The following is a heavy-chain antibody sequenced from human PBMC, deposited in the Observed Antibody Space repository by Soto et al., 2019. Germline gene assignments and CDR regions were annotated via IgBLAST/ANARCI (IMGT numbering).Heavy chain of an antibody. CDR3: AKALRGVISPRFDY. J-gene: IGHJ4*02. D-gene: IGHD3-10*01. V-gene: IGHV3-30*18. CDR2: ISYDGSNK. CDR1: GFTFSSYG. Sequence: QVQLVESGGGVVQPGRSLRLSCAASGFTFSSYGMHWVRQAPGKGLEWVAVISYDGSNKYYADSVKGRFTISRDNSKNTVYLQMNSLRAEDTAVYYCAKALRGVISPRFDYWGQGTLVTVSS.